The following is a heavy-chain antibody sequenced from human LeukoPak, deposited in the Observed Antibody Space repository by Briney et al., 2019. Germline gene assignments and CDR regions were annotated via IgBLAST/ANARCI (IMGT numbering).Heavy chain of an antibody. CDR2: ISAYNGNT. Sequence: GASVKVSCKASGYTFTSYGISWVRQAPGQGLEWMGWISAYNGNTNYAQKLQGRVTMTTDTSTSTAYMELRSLRSDDTAVYYCARDPPYCSSTSCYLDYWGQGTLVTVSS. CDR1: GYTFTSYG. D-gene: IGHD2-2*01. V-gene: IGHV1-18*01. CDR3: ARDPPYCSSTSCYLDY. J-gene: IGHJ4*02.